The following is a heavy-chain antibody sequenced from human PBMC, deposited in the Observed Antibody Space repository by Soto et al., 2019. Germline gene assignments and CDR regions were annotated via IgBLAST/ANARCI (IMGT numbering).Heavy chain of an antibody. D-gene: IGHD3-10*01. CDR1: GYTFTSYY. CDR2: INPSGGST. J-gene: IGHJ5*02. CDR3: ARVSQIYYGSGSYPSFDP. V-gene: IGHV1-46*01. Sequence: GASLKVSCKASGYTFTSYYMHWVRQTPGQGLEWMGIINPSGGSTSYAQKFQGRVTMTRDTSTSTVYMELSSLRSEDTAVYYCARVSQIYYGSGSYPSFDPWGQGTLVTVSS.